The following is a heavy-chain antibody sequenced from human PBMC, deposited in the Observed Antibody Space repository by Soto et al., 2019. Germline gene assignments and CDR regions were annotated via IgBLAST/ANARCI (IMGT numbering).Heavy chain of an antibody. J-gene: IGHJ4*02. CDR2: IYHSGST. D-gene: IGHD3-9*01. CDR1: GGSISSSNW. Sequence: RSLTCAVSGGSISSSNWWSWVRQPPGKGLEWIGEIYHSGSTNYNPSLKSRVTISVDKSKNQFSLKLSSVTAADTAVYYCARDNYDIFTGYYIFDYWGQGTLVTVSS. CDR3: ARDNYDIFTGYYIFDY. V-gene: IGHV4-4*02.